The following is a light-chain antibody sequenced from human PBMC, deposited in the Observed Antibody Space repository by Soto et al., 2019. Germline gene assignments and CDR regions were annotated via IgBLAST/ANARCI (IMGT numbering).Light chain of an antibody. CDR2: GAS. Sequence: EIVMTQSPATLSVSPGERATLSCRASQSVSRNLAWYQQKPGQAPRLLVSGASTRATGIPATFSGSGSGTEFTHTISSLQSEDFAIYYCQQYNGWPLTFGGGTKV. V-gene: IGKV3-15*01. CDR1: QSVSRN. CDR3: QQYNGWPLT. J-gene: IGKJ4*01.